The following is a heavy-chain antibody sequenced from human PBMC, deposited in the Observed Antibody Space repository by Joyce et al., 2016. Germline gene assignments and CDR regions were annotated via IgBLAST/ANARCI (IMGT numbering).Heavy chain of an antibody. D-gene: IGHD3-22*01. CDR2: LHGATTT. CDR3: ARDFSMIIDVFEL. CDR1: GDSINNGDYY. Sequence: QVQLQESGPGLVKPSETLSLTCTVSGDSINNGDYYWAWLRQPPGKGLEWIGSLHGATTTYYNPSLKSRIFMSVDTSKNQFSLKVDSVTAADTAVYYCARDFSMIIDVFELWGLGTLVTVSS. J-gene: IGHJ3*01. V-gene: IGHV4-39*07.